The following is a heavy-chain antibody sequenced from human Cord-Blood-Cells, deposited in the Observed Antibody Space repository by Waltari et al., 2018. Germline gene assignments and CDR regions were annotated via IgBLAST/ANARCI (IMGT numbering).Heavy chain of an antibody. J-gene: IGHJ4*02. CDR2: INHSGST. D-gene: IGHD2-2*01. V-gene: IGHV4-34*01. CDR3: ATSVVVPALDY. Sequence: QVQLQQWGAGLLKPSETLSLTCAVYGGSFSGYYWSWIRQPPGKGLEWIGEINHSGSTNYNPSRKSRVTISVDTSKNQFSLKLSSVTAADTAVYYCATSVVVPALDYWGQGTLVTVSS. CDR1: GGSFSGYY.